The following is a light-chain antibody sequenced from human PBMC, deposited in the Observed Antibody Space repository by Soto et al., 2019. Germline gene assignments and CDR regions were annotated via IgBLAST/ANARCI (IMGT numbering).Light chain of an antibody. CDR1: SSDVGTYNL. J-gene: IGLJ2*01. V-gene: IGLV2-23*01. CDR3: CSYAGGSTYVV. CDR2: EGS. Sequence: QSVLTQPASVSGSPGQSITISCTGTSSDVGTYNLVSWYQQHPGKAPKLMIYEGSKRPSGVSNRFSASKSGNTASLTISGLQAEDEADYYCCSYAGGSTYVVFGGGTKLTVL.